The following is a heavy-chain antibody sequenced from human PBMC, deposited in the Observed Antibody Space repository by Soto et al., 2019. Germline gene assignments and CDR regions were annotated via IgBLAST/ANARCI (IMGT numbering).Heavy chain of an antibody. Sequence: EVQMLQTGGGLVQPGGSLRLSCEASGFAFSGYAMSWVRQAPGRGLEWVSALSPTGDRTYYADPVKGRFTISRDNSKNTLYLQMHSLRAEDTAVYYCAKDLRGDDLGRDYWGQGALVTVSS. V-gene: IGHV3-23*01. D-gene: IGHD7-27*01. CDR2: LSPTGDRT. J-gene: IGHJ4*02. CDR1: GFAFSGYA. CDR3: AKDLRGDDLGRDY.